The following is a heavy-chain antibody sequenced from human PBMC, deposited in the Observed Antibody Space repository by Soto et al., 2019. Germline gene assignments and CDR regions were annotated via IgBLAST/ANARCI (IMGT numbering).Heavy chain of an antibody. CDR3: AGRYYYDSGGYSDY. V-gene: IGHV4-30-2*01. CDR1: GGSISSGGYS. D-gene: IGHD3-22*01. CDR2: IYHSGST. J-gene: IGHJ4*02. Sequence: QLQLQESGSGLVKPSQTLSLTCAVSGGSISSGGYSWSWIRQPPGKGLEWIGYIYHSGSTYYNPSLRRRVTISVDRSKNQFSLKLSSVTAADTAVYYCAGRYYYDSGGYSDYWGQGTLVTVSS.